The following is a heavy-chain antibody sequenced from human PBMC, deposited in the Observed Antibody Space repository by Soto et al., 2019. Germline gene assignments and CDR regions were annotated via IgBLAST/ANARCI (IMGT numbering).Heavy chain of an antibody. CDR1: GYTFTSYG. CDR2: ISAYNGNT. CDR3: ARIAFGMGQQLVRGDY. D-gene: IGHD6-13*01. Sequence: QVQLVQSGAEVKKPGASVKVSCKASGYTFTSYGISWVRQAPGQGLEWMGWISAYNGNTNYAQKLQGRVTMTTDTTPSTAYTELRSLRSDDTAVYYCARIAFGMGQQLVRGDYWGQGTLVTVSS. V-gene: IGHV1-18*01. J-gene: IGHJ4*02.